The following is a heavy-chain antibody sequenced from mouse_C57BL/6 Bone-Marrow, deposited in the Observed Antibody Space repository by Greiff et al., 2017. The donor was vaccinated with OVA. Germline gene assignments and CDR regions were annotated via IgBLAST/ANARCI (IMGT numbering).Heavy chain of an antibody. Sequence: QVQLQQSGAELVRPGASVKLSCKASGYTFTDYYINWVKQRPGQGLEWIARIYPGSGNTYYNEKFKGKATLTAEKSSSTAYMQLSSLTSEDSAVYFCARSWGNYWYFDVWGTGTTVTVSS. CDR2: IYPGSGNT. J-gene: IGHJ1*03. V-gene: IGHV1-76*01. CDR1: GYTFTDYY. CDR3: ARSWGNYWYFDV. D-gene: IGHD2-1*01.